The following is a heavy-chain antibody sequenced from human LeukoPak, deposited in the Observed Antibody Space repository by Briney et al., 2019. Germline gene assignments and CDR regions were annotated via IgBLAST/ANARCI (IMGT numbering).Heavy chain of an antibody. CDR1: GGSISSYY. V-gene: IGHV4-59*12. CDR3: ARVVLPRIQLWTRAHYYYYYMDV. CDR2: IYYSGST. D-gene: IGHD5-18*01. Sequence: SETLSLTCTVSGGSISSYYWSWIRQPPGKGLEWIGYIYYSGSTNYNPSLKSRVTISVDTSKNQFSLKLSSVTAADTAVYYCARVVLPRIQLWTRAHYYYYYMDVWGKGTTVTVSS. J-gene: IGHJ6*03.